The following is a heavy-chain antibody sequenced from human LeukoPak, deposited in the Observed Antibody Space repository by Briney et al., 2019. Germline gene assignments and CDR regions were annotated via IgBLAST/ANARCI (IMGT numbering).Heavy chain of an antibody. CDR1: GGTFSSYA. Sequence: VASVKVYCKASGGTFSSYAISWVRQAPGQGLEWMGRIIPILGIANYAQKFQGRVTITADKSTSTAYMELSSLRSEDTAVYYCASQSGYNWNENLYNWFDPWGQGTLVTVSS. CDR2: IIPILGIA. V-gene: IGHV1-69*04. D-gene: IGHD1-20*01. CDR3: ASQSGYNWNENLYNWFDP. J-gene: IGHJ5*02.